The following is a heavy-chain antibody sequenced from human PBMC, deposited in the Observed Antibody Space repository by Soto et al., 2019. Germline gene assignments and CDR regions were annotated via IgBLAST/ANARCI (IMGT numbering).Heavy chain of an antibody. CDR2: IYYRGST. D-gene: IGHD2-2*01. CDR1: GGPISNDY. Sequence: SSETLSLTYIVSGGPISNDYWSWIRPPPGKGLEWIGHIYYRGSTDYNPSLKSRVTISRDTSKSQFSLNLTSVTAADTAVYYCARGADCTTPSCTGNWFAPWGQGIQVTVSS. J-gene: IGHJ5*02. CDR3: ARGADCTTPSCTGNWFAP. V-gene: IGHV4-59*01.